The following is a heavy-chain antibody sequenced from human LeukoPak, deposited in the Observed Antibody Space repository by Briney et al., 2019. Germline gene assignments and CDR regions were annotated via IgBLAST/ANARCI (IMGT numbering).Heavy chain of an antibody. CDR2: ISSSSGYI. J-gene: IGHJ6*02. V-gene: IGHV3-21*01. Sequence: GGSLRLSCAASGFTFSSYSMNWVRQAPGKGLEWVSSISSSSGYIYYADSVKGRFTISRDNAKNSLYLQMNSLRAADTAVYYCPRDQLAYCSSTSCYTGYYGMDAWGQGTTVTASS. D-gene: IGHD2-2*02. CDR1: GFTFSSYS. CDR3: PRDQLAYCSSTSCYTGYYGMDA.